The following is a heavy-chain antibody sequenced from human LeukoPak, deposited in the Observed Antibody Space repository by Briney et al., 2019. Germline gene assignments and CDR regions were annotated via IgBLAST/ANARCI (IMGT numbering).Heavy chain of an antibody. Sequence: GGSLRLSCAASGITLSSYAMHWVRQAPGKGLEWVSLISSGGTDEYYADSVKGRFTISRDNSKNTLYLQLNRLRPEDAAVYYCASHYCSAGSCYFDGWGQGTLVTVSS. V-gene: IGHV3-30*07. CDR2: ISSGGTDE. CDR3: ASHYCSAGSCYFDG. CDR1: GITLSSYA. D-gene: IGHD2-8*02. J-gene: IGHJ4*02.